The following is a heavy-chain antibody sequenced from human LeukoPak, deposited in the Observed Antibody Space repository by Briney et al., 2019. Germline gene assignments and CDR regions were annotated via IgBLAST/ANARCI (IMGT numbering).Heavy chain of an antibody. D-gene: IGHD3-3*01. CDR2: ISAYNGNT. Sequence: ASVKVSCKASGYTFTSYGISWVRQAPGHGLEWMGWISAYNGNTNYAQKLQGRVTMTTDTSTSTAYMELRSLRSDDTAVYYCARNSDDFWSGYSSHNYYYYGMDVWGQGTTVTVSS. CDR3: ARNSDDFWSGYSSHNYYYYGMDV. V-gene: IGHV1-18*01. CDR1: GYTFTSYG. J-gene: IGHJ6*02.